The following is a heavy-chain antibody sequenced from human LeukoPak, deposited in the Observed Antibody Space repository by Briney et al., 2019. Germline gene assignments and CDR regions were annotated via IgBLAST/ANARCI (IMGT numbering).Heavy chain of an antibody. Sequence: ASVKVSCKASGGTFSSYAISWVRQAPGQGLEWMGWISAYNGNTNYAQKLQGRVTMTTDTSTSTAYMELRSLRSDDTAVYYCARDAPYSSGWYGVRVDYWGQGTLVTVSS. CDR1: GGTFSSYA. J-gene: IGHJ4*02. CDR3: ARDAPYSSGWYGVRVDY. CDR2: ISAYNGNT. V-gene: IGHV1-18*01. D-gene: IGHD6-19*01.